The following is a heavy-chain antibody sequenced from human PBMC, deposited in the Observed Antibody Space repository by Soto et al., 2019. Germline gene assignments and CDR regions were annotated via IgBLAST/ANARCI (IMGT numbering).Heavy chain of an antibody. CDR2: INRSGST. J-gene: IGHJ4*02. V-gene: IGHV4-34*01. Sequence: PSETLSLTCAVYGGSFSGYYWSWIRQPPGKGLEWIGEINRSGSTNYNPSLKSRVTISVDTSKNQFSLKLSSVTAADTAVYYCARDRYNWNYGWDYWGQGTLVTVSS. D-gene: IGHD1-7*01. CDR3: ARDRYNWNYGWDY. CDR1: GGSFSGYY.